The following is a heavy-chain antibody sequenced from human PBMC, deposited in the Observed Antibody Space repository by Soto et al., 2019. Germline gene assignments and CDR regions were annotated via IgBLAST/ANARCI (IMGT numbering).Heavy chain of an antibody. V-gene: IGHV3-13*01. CDR1: GFTFSGYD. Sequence: DVQLVESGGGLVQPGGSLRLSCEASGFTFSGYDMHWVRQAAGERLEWVSALATGGNTYYAGSVKGRFTISRENAKNSLYLQINNVRAGDTAVYYCAREYGDWGYWYFDLWGRGTLVTVSS. J-gene: IGHJ2*01. CDR2: LATGGNT. D-gene: IGHD4-17*01. CDR3: AREYGDWGYWYFDL.